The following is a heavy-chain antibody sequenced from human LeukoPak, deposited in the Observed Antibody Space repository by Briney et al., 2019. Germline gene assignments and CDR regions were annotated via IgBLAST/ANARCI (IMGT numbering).Heavy chain of an antibody. J-gene: IGHJ6*03. CDR2: IYTSGST. CDR1: GGSISSYY. Sequence: SETLSLTCTVSGGSISSYYWSWIRQPAGKGLEWIGRIYTSGSTNYNPSLKSRVTMSVDTSKNQFSLKLSSVTAADTAVYYCARNFRFSSPGAMYVWGKGATVTVSS. D-gene: IGHD6-6*01. V-gene: IGHV4-4*07. CDR3: ARNFRFSSPGAMYV.